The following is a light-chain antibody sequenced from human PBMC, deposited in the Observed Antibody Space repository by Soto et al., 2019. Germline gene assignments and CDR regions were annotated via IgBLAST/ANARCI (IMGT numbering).Light chain of an antibody. J-gene: IGKJ1*01. CDR3: VQGTHWPWT. Sequence: DVVMTQSPLSLSVTLGQPASISCRSSQGLVYSDGNTFLNWFHQRPGQSARRLIYQVSNRDSGVPDRVSGSGSGTAYTLTSSRVDAEDVGIYYCVQGTHWPWTFGQGTKVEIK. CDR1: QGLVYSDGNTF. V-gene: IGKV2-30*01. CDR2: QVS.